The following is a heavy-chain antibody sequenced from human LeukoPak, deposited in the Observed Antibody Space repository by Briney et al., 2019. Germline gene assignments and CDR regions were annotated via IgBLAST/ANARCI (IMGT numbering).Heavy chain of an antibody. CDR2: INSDGSST. Sequence: GGSLRLSCAASGFTFSSYWMHWVRQAPGKGLVWVSRINSDGSSTSYADSVKGRFTISRDNSKNTLYLQMNSLRAEDTAVYYCARLYDRMATITPWGQGTLVTVSS. D-gene: IGHD5-24*01. CDR1: GFTFSSYW. V-gene: IGHV3-74*01. J-gene: IGHJ5*02. CDR3: ARLYDRMATITP.